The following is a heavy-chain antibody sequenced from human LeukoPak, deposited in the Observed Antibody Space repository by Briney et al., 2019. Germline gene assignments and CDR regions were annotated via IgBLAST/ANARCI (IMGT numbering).Heavy chain of an antibody. V-gene: IGHV3-74*01. CDR1: GFTFSSYW. CDR2: INSDGSST. CDR3: ARDLSYHDSGGHPDAFDI. D-gene: IGHD3-22*01. Sequence: GGSLRLSCAASGFTFSSYWMHWVRQAPGKGLVWVSRINSDGSSTSYADSVKGRFTISRDNAKNSLDLQMNSLRDEDTAVYYCARDLSYHDSGGHPDAFDIWGQGTMVTVSS. J-gene: IGHJ3*02.